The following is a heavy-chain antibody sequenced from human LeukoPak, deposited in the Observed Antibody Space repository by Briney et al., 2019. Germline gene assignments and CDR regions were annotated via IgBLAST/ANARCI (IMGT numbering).Heavy chain of an antibody. J-gene: IGHJ6*03. Sequence: GGSLRLSCAASGFTFSSYEMNWVRQAPGKGLEWVSYISSSGSTIYYADSVKGRFTISRDNAKNSLYVQMNSLRAEDTAVYYWARGVPGYCRGNSCYKDYYYMDVWGKGTTVTVSS. V-gene: IGHV3-48*03. D-gene: IGHD2-2*02. CDR3: ARGVPGYCRGNSCYKDYYYMDV. CDR2: ISSSGSTI. CDR1: GFTFSSYE.